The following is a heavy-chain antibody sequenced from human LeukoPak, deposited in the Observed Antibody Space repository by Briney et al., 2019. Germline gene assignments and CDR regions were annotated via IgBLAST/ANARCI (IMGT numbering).Heavy chain of an antibody. D-gene: IGHD1-26*01. J-gene: IGHJ4*02. CDR3: AKDGRGSYYDY. V-gene: IGHV3-30*18. CDR1: GFTFSSFD. CDR2: ISYDGSNK. Sequence: PGGSLRLSCAASGFTFSSFDMHWVRQAPGKGLEWVAVISYDGSNKYYADSVKGRFTISRDNSKNTLYLQMNSLRAEDTAVYYCAKDGRGSYYDYWGQGTLVTVSS.